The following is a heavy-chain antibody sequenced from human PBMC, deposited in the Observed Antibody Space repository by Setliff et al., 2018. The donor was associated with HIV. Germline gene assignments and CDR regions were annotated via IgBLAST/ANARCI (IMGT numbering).Heavy chain of an antibody. Sequence: SETLSLTCTVPSGSITSHYWSWIRQPPGKGLEWIGYIHHTGNSDYNPSLKSRVTMSIVTSKNQFSLRLRSVTAADTAVYFCTREKFGSGSSVPEVRLFDPWGQGTLVTVSS. CDR3: TREKFGSGSSVPEVRLFDP. V-gene: IGHV4-59*11. J-gene: IGHJ5*02. CDR1: SGSITSHY. CDR2: IHHTGNS. D-gene: IGHD6-25*01.